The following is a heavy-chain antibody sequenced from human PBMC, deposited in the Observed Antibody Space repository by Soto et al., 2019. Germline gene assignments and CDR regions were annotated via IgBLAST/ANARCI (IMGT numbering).Heavy chain of an antibody. D-gene: IGHD4-4*01. CDR1: GFTVSSNY. Sequence: GGSLRLSCAASGFTVSSNYMGWVRQAPGKGLEWVSVIYSGGSTYYADSVKGRFTISRDNSKNTLYLQMNSLRAEDTAVYYCARESTYSNYYYYGMDVWGQGTAVTVSS. CDR2: IYSGGST. V-gene: IGHV3-53*01. J-gene: IGHJ6*02. CDR3: ARESTYSNYYYYGMDV.